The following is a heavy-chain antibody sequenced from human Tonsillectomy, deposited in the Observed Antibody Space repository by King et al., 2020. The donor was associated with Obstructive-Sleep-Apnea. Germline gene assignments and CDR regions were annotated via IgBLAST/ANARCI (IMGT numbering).Heavy chain of an antibody. CDR3: ARDGGSGLSILIPYFDY. D-gene: IGHD6-19*01. V-gene: IGHV3-11*01. CDR1: GFTSSDYY. Sequence: VQLVESGGDLVEPGGSLRLSCAASGFTSSDYYMSWIRQAPGKGLEWISSISSSGTMMYYADSGKGRFTISRANAKKSLYLQMNSLRADDTAVYYCARDGGSGLSILIPYFDYWGQGTLVTVS. CDR2: ISSSGTMM. J-gene: IGHJ4*02.